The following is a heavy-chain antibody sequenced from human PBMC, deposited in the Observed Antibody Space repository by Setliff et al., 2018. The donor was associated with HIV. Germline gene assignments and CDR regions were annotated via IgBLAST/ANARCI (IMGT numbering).Heavy chain of an antibody. CDR3: ARQHYYDSSGRNLMDV. V-gene: IGHV4-59*08. D-gene: IGHD3-22*01. CDR1: GGSISNYY. Sequence: KASETLSLTCTVSGGSISNYYWSWIRQPPGKGLEWIGYIYYSGSTNYNPSLKNRVTISIDTSKNQFSLKLSSVTAADTAVYYCARQHYYDSSGRNLMDVWGKGTTVTSP. CDR2: IYYSGST. J-gene: IGHJ6*03.